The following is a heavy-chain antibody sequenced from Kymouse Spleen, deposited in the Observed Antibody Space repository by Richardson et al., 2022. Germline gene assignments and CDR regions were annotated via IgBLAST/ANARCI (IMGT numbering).Heavy chain of an antibody. CDR1: GGSVSSGSYY. V-gene: IGHV4-61*01. D-gene: IGHD6-6*01. CDR3: ARVGSSSSDY. J-gene: IGHJ4*02. CDR2: IYYSGST. Sequence: QVQLQESGPGLVKPSETLSLTCTVSGGSVSSGSYYWSWIRQPPGKGLEWIGYIYYSGSTNYNPSLKSRVTISVDTSKNQFSLKLSSVTAADTAVYYCARVGSSSSDYWGQGTLVTVSS.